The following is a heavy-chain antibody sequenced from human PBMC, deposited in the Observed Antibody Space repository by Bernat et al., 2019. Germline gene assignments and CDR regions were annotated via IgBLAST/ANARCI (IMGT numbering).Heavy chain of an antibody. CDR2: TNWNAGST. CDR3: VRAARNWFAP. Sequence: EVHLVESGGGVVRPGGSLRLSCVVSGFTINDFGVCWVRQVPGKGLEWVSGTNWNAGSTAYADSVRGRFTISRDNAKNSLYLQMNDLRVEDTALYHCVRAARNWFAPWGQGTLVIVSS. V-gene: IGHV3-20*01. CDR1: GFTINDFG. J-gene: IGHJ5*02.